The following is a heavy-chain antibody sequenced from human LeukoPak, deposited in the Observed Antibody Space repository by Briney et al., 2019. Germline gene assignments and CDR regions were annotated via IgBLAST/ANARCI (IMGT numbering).Heavy chain of an antibody. V-gene: IGHV3-74*01. J-gene: IGHJ5*02. CDR3: AKNSRTYFKLLDP. Sequence: GGSLRLSCAASGFTFSSYWMHWVRQAPGKGLVWVSRISDDGTSTNYADSVKGRLTISRDNSKNTLYLQMHSLRPEDTAVYYCAKNSRTYFKLLDPWGQGTLVTVSS. D-gene: IGHD1-14*01. CDR2: ISDDGTST. CDR1: GFTFSSYW.